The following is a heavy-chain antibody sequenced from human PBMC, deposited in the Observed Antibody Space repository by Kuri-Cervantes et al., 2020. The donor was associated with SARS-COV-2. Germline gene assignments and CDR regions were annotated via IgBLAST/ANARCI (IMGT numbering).Heavy chain of an antibody. V-gene: IGHV1-69*10. CDR2: IIPILGPA. J-gene: IGHJ6*02. Sequence: SVKVSCKASGGTFRNYGSSWVRQAPGQRLEWMGGIIPILGPANYAPRFQGRATITADQSTNIAYVELNSLTSEDTAVYYCARGGVATPYYAMDVWGQGTTVTVSS. CDR1: GGTFRNYG. CDR3: ARGGVATPYYAMDV. D-gene: IGHD2-21*01.